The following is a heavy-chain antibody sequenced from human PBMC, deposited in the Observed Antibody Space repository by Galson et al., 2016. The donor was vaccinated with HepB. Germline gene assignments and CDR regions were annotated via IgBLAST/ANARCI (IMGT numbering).Heavy chain of an antibody. J-gene: IGHJ4*02. V-gene: IGHV3-7*03. CDR3: ARYDHGEDRSDY. CDR2: IKQDGSEK. D-gene: IGHD4-17*01. CDR1: GFTFSNYY. Sequence: SLRLSCAASGFTFSNYYMSWVRQAPGKGLEWVANIKQDGSEKYYVDSVKGRFTISRDNVENSLYLQMNSLRAEDTAVYYCARYDHGEDRSDYWGQGTLVTGSS.